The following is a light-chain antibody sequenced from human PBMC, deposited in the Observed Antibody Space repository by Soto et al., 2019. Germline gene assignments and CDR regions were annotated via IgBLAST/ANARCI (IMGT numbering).Light chain of an antibody. CDR2: GDS. V-gene: IGLV1-40*01. CDR1: SSNIGAGYN. Sequence: QSVLTQPPSVSGAPGQRVTISCTGSSSNIGAGYNVHWYHQVPRTAPKLLIYGDSNRPSGVPDRFSGSKSGTSASLAITGLQAEDEADYYCQSYDSSLSGWLFGGGTKLTVL. CDR3: QSYDSSLSGWL. J-gene: IGLJ3*02.